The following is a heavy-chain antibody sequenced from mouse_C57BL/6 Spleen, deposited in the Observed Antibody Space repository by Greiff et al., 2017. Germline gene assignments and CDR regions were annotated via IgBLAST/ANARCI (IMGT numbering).Heavy chain of an antibody. CDR1: GFTFSDYY. D-gene: IGHD1-1*01. CDR3: ARHTYYYGSSYLDY. V-gene: IGHV5-12*01. J-gene: IGHJ2*01. CDR2: ISNGGGST. Sequence: EVQVVESGGGLVQPGGSLKLSCAASGFTFSDYYMYWVRQTPEKRLEWVAYISNGGGSTYYPDTVKGRFTISRDNAKNTLYLQMSRLKSEDTAMYYCARHTYYYGSSYLDYWGQGTTLTVSS.